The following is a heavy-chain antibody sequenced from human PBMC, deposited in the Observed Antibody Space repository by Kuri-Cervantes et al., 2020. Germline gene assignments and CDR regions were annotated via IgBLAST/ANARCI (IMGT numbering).Heavy chain of an antibody. CDR1: GYTLTELS. D-gene: IGHD2-15*01. J-gene: IGHJ4*02. Sequence: SCKVSGYTLTELSMHWVRQAPGKGLEWVANIDQDGSEKYYVDSVRGRFTISRDNAKKLLYLQMNSLRVEDTAVYFCARGSQWSTATASDYWGQGTLVTVSS. V-gene: IGHV3-7*02. CDR2: IDQDGSEK. CDR3: ARGSQWSTATASDY.